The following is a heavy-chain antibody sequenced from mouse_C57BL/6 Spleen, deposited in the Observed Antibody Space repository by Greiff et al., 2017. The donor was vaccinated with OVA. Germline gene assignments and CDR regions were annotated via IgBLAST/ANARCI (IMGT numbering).Heavy chain of an antibody. Sequence: EVHLVEPGGGLVKPGGSLKLSCAASGFTFSDYGMHWVRQAPEKGLEWVAYISRGSSTIYYADTVKGRFTISRDNAKNTLFLQMTSLRSEDTAMYYCARGGLGYWGQGTTLTVSS. CDR1: GFTFSDYG. CDR2: ISRGSSTI. V-gene: IGHV5-17*01. J-gene: IGHJ2*01. D-gene: IGHD4-1*01. CDR3: ARGGLGY.